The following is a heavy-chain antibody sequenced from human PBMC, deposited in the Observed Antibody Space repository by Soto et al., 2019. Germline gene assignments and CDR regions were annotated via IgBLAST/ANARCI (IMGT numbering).Heavy chain of an antibody. Sequence: PSETLSLTCAVYGGSFSGYYWSWIRQLPGKGLEWIGEINHSGSTNYNPSLKSRVTISVDTSKNQFSLKLSSVTAADTAVYYCARGLRYCSSTSCYTGRSSNWFDPWGQGTLVTVSS. CDR3: ARGLRYCSSTSCYTGRSSNWFDP. J-gene: IGHJ5*02. CDR2: INHSGST. D-gene: IGHD2-2*02. CDR1: GGSFSGYY. V-gene: IGHV4-34*01.